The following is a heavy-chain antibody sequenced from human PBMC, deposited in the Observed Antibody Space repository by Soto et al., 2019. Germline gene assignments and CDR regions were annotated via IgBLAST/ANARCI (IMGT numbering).Heavy chain of an antibody. Sequence: SETLSLTCTVSGGSISSGGYYWSWIRQHPGKGLEWIGYIYYSGSTYYNPSLKSRVTISVDTSKNQFSLKLSSVTAADTAVYYCARDGRNDHYYGSGSNGSGMDVWGQGTTVTVSS. CDR3: ARDGRNDHYYGSGSNGSGMDV. CDR2: IYYSGST. V-gene: IGHV4-31*03. CDR1: GGSISSGGYY. J-gene: IGHJ6*02. D-gene: IGHD3-10*01.